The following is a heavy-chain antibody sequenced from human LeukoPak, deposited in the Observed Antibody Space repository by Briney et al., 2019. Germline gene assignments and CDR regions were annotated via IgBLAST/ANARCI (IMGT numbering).Heavy chain of an antibody. D-gene: IGHD5-18*01. CDR1: GFTFNNYA. Sequence: GGSLRLSCAASGFTFNNYALSWVRQAPGKGLEWVSAISGNGGDTYYADSVKGRFTISRDNAKNSLYLQMNSLRAEDTAVYYCARDFNDPTWIHSQYFDYWGQGTLVTVSS. V-gene: IGHV3-23*01. J-gene: IGHJ4*02. CDR2: ISGNGGDT. CDR3: ARDFNDPTWIHSQYFDY.